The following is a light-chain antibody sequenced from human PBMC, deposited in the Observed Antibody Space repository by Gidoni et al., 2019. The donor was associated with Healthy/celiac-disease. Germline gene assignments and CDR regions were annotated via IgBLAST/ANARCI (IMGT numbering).Light chain of an antibody. J-gene: IGLJ2*01. CDR1: KLGDKY. Sequence: SYELTQPPSVSVSPGHTASITGSGDKLGDKYACWYQQKPGQSPVLVIYQDSKRPSGIPERFSGSNSGNTATLTISGTQAMDEADYYCQAWDSSTEGVFGGGTKLTVL. CDR3: QAWDSSTEGV. CDR2: QDS. V-gene: IGLV3-1*01.